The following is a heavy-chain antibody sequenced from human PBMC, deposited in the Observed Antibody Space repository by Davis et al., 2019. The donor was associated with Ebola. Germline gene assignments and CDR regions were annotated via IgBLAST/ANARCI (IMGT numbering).Heavy chain of an antibody. CDR1: GDSVSSGG. J-gene: IGHJ6*04. V-gene: IGHV6-1*01. D-gene: IGHD6-19*01. CDR3: ARGWLRTGMDV. Sequence: HSQTLSLTCVISGDSVSSGGWNWIRQSPSRGLEWLGRTYYNSKWYNDYAVSVKSRITISPDTSKNQFSLQLNSVTPEDTAVYYCARGWLRTGMDVWGKGTTVTVSS. CDR2: TYYNSKWYN.